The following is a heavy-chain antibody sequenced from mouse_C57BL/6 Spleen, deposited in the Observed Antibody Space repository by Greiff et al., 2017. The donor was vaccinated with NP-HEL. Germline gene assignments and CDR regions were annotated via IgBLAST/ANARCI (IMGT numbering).Heavy chain of an antibody. CDR1: GFTFSSYA. J-gene: IGHJ4*01. Sequence: VQLKESGGGLVKPGGSLKLSCAASGFTFSSYAMSWVRQTPEKRLEWVATISDGGSYTYYPDNVKGRFTISRDNAKNNLYLQMSHLKSEDTAMYYCAREGGDYYGSGAMDYWGQGTSVTVSS. D-gene: IGHD1-1*01. V-gene: IGHV5-4*01. CDR3: AREGGDYYGSGAMDY. CDR2: ISDGGSYT.